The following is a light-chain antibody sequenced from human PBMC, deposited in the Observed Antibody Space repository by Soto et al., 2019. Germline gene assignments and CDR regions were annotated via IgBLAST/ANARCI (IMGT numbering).Light chain of an antibody. CDR1: LSVSSSY. J-gene: IGKJ2*01. CDR2: GAS. Sequence: EIVLTQSPGTLSLSPGERATLSCRASLSVSSSYLAWYQQKPGQAPRLLIYGASSRATGIPDRFSGSGSGTDFTLTMSRLEPEDFAVYYCQQYGSSPPYTFGQGTKLEIK. V-gene: IGKV3-20*01. CDR3: QQYGSSPPYT.